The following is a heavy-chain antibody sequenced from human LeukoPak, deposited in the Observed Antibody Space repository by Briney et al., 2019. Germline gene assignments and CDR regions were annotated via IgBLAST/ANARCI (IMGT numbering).Heavy chain of an antibody. D-gene: IGHD2-15*01. J-gene: IGHJ4*02. CDR3: ARVRYCSGSSCSSPTYFDY. CDR2: IYHSGST. V-gene: IGHV4-38-2*02. Sequence: SETLSLTCTISGGSVSDYYWGWIRQPPGKGLEWIGNIYHSGSTYYNASLKSRVTILVDMSKNQFSLKLSSVTAADTAVYYCARVRYCSGSSCSSPTYFDYWGQGTLVTVSS. CDR1: GGSVSDYY.